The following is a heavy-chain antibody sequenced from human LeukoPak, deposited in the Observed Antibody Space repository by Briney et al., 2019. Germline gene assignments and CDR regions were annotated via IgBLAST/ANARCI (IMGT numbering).Heavy chain of an antibody. V-gene: IGHV3-74*01. D-gene: IGHD6-6*01. Sequence: GGSLRLSCAASRFTFSSYWMHWVRQAPGKGLVWVSRINSDGSSTSYADSVRGRFSISRDNAKNTLYLQMNSLRAEDTAVYYCARGLSGYASSLGYWGQGTLVTVSA. CDR1: RFTFSSYW. CDR2: INSDGSST. J-gene: IGHJ4*02. CDR3: ARGLSGYASSLGY.